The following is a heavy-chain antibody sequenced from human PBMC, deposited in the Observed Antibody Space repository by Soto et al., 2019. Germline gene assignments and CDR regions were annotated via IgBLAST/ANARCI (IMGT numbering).Heavy chain of an antibody. D-gene: IGHD5-12*01. V-gene: IGHV4-39*01. Sequence: QLQLQESGPGLVKPSETLSLTCTVSGGSISSSSYYWGWIRQPPGKGLEWIGSISYSGSTYYNPSLKSRGTKSVDTSKNQCSLKLSSVTAADTAVYYCARQRYSGYDSPYFDYWGQGTLVTVSS. CDR1: GGSISSSSYY. CDR3: ARQRYSGYDSPYFDY. J-gene: IGHJ4*02. CDR2: ISYSGST.